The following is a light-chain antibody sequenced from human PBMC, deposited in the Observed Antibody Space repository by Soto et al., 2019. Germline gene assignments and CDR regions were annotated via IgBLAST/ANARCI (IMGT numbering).Light chain of an antibody. Sequence: DIQMTQSPSTLSASVGDTVTITCRASQTISGWLAWYQQRPGKAPNLLIFDASTLESGVPSRFSGSASGTEFTLTISSLQPDDFATYYCQQYDNYPLTFGGGTKVDI. J-gene: IGKJ4*01. CDR1: QTISGW. CDR2: DAS. CDR3: QQYDNYPLT. V-gene: IGKV1-5*01.